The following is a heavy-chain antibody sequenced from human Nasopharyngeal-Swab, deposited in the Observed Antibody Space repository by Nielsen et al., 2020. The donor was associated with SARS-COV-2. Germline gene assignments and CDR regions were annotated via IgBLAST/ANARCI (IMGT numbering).Heavy chain of an antibody. D-gene: IGHD2-15*01. J-gene: IGHJ4*02. CDR3: TRCGGGCYSGRDY. V-gene: IGHV3-73*01. CDR2: IRSKGNNYAT. CDR1: GLTFSDTA. Sequence: GGSLRLSCEASGLTFSDTASHWVRKATGKGLEWVGRIRSKGNNYATAYSASVKGRFIIFRDDPTNTAYLQMNSLKTEDTAMYYCTRCGGGCYSGRDYWGQGTLVTVSS.